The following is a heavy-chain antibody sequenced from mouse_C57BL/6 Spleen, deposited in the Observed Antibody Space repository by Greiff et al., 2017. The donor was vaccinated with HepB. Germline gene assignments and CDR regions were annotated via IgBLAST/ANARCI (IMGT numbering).Heavy chain of an antibody. V-gene: IGHV3-6*01. CDR1: GYSITSGYY. CDR3: AREGSSGPAWFAY. CDR2: ISYDGSN. Sequence: EVQLVESGPGLVKPSQSLSLTCSVTGYSITSGYYWNWIRQFPGNKLEWMGYISYDGSNNYNPSLKNRISITRDTSKNQFFLKLNSVTTEDTATYYCAREGSSGPAWFAYWGQGTLVTVSA. D-gene: IGHD3-2*02. J-gene: IGHJ3*01.